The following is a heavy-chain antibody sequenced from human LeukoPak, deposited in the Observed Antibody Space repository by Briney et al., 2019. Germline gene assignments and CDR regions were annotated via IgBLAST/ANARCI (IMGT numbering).Heavy chain of an antibody. CDR1: GYSFTGYY. D-gene: IGHD6-6*01. CDR2: IYPYSGDT. Sequence: ASVKVSCKASGYSFTGYYIHWVRQAPGQGLEWMGWIYPYSGDTNYAQNFQGRVTMTRDTSISTAYMELSSLKSDDTAVYYCARDRSSGSSLDICGQGTMLTVSS. V-gene: IGHV1-2*02. J-gene: IGHJ3*02. CDR3: ARDRSSGSSLDI.